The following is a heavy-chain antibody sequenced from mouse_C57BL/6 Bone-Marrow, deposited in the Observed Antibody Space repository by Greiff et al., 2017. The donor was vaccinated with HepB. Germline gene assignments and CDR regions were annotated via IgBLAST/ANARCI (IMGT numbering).Heavy chain of an antibody. V-gene: IGHV5-12*01. Sequence: EVKVVESGGGLVQPGGSLKLSCAASGFTFSDYYMYWVRQTPEKRLEWVAYISNGGGSTYYPDTVKGRFTISRDNAKNTLYLQMSRLKSEDTAMYYCARQGYYGSSPDWYFDVWGTGTTVTVSS. CDR1: GFTFSDYY. D-gene: IGHD1-1*01. CDR2: ISNGGGST. J-gene: IGHJ1*03. CDR3: ARQGYYGSSPDWYFDV.